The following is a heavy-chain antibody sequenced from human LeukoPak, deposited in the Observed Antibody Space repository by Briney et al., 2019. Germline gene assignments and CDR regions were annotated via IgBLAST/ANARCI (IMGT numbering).Heavy chain of an antibody. Sequence: PGGSLRLSCAASGFTFSSYAMSWVRQAPGKGLEWVSAISGSGGSTYYADSVKGRFTISRDNSKNTLYLQMNSLRAEDTAVYYCARHKIDSKSVVAAKYYYYGMDVWGQGTTVTVSS. CDR3: ARHKIDSKSVVAAKYYYYGMDV. CDR1: GFTFSSYA. D-gene: IGHD2-15*01. CDR2: ISGSGGST. J-gene: IGHJ6*02. V-gene: IGHV3-23*01.